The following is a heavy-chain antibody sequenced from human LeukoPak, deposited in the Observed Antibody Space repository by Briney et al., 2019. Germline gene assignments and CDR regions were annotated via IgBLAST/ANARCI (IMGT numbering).Heavy chain of an antibody. J-gene: IGHJ4*02. V-gene: IGHV4-59*12. Sequence: PSETLSLTCTVSGGSISTYYWNWIRQPPGKGLEWIGYIYHSGSTNYNPSLQSRVTISVDTSKNQFSLNLNSVTAADTAVYYCASGYSGYGRGDFDYWGQGTLVTVSS. D-gene: IGHD5-12*01. CDR2: IYHSGST. CDR1: GGSISTYY. CDR3: ASGYSGYGRGDFDY.